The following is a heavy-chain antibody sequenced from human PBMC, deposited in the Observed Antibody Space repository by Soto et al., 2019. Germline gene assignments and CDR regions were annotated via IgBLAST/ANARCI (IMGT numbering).Heavy chain of an antibody. V-gene: IGHV1-3*01. CDR1: GYTFTSYA. D-gene: IGHD6-19*01. CDR2: INAGNGNT. Sequence: GASVKVSCKASGYTFTSYALHWVRQAPGQRLEWMGWINAGNGNTKYSQKFQGRVTITRDTSASTAYMELSSLRSEDTAVYYCARDVGAGTPHFDYWGQGTLVTVSS. J-gene: IGHJ4*02. CDR3: ARDVGAGTPHFDY.